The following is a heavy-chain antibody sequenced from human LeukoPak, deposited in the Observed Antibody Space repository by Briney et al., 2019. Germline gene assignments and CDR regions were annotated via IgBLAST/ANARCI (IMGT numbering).Heavy chain of an antibody. J-gene: IGHJ5*02. V-gene: IGHV5-51*01. CDR1: GYSFTGYW. CDR2: IYPGDSDT. CDR3: ARVSRPIVRGVITYWFDP. D-gene: IGHD3-10*01. Sequence: GESLKISCKGSGYSFTGYWIGWVRQMPGKGLEWMGIIYPGDSDTRYSPSFQGQVTISADKSISTAYLQWSSLKASDTAMYYCARVSRPIVRGVITYWFDPWGQGTLVTVSS.